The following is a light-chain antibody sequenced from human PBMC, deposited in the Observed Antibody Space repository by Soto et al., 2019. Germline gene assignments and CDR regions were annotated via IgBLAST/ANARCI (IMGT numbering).Light chain of an antibody. V-gene: IGKV3-20*01. CDR3: QQYVSSPLVT. CDR2: GAS. Sequence: EIVLTQSPDTLSLSPGERATISCRASQSVSSGYLAWYQQKPGQPPRLLIFGASSRATGIPDRFSGSGSGTDFTLTFSRLEPEDFAVYYCQQYVSSPLVTFGQGTKVEIK. CDR1: QSVSSGY. J-gene: IGKJ1*01.